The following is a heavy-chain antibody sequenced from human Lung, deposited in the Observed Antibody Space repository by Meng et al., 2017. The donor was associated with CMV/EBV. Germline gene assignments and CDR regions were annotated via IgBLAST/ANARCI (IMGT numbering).Heavy chain of an antibody. J-gene: IGHJ5*02. CDR2: ITAYNGNT. CDR1: GYTFISYG. CDR3: ARRGTVISGPFAP. V-gene: IGHV1-18*01. Sequence: SVXVSXXASGYTFISYGISWVRQAPGQGLEWMGWITAYNGNTNYAQKIQGRVTMTADTSTSTAYMELRSLRSDDTAVYYCARRGTVISGPFAPWGQGTLVTVSS. D-gene: IGHD3-16*01.